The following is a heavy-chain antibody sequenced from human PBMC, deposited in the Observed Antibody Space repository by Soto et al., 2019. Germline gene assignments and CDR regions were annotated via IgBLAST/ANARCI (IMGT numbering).Heavy chain of an antibody. D-gene: IGHD2-21*01. V-gene: IGHV1-69*01. Sequence: QGQLVQSGAEVKKPGSSVKVSCTASGGSFRTYAINWVRQAPGQGLEWMGGIIPMLAAPTYAQKFKGRLTITADESTTTVYMELSSLTSEDTAVYYCARVGPPSPSVIWFFDLWGRGTLVTVSS. J-gene: IGHJ2*01. CDR1: GGSFRTYA. CDR2: IIPMLAAP. CDR3: ARVGPPSPSVIWFFDL.